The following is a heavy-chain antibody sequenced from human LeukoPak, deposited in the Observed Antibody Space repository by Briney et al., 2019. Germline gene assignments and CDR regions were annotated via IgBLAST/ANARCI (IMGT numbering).Heavy chain of an antibody. Sequence: VQPSETLSLTCTVSGGSISNYYWCWIRQPPGKGLEWIGYIYYSGSTNSNPSLKSRVTISLDTSKNQFSLKLSSVTATDTAVYYCARAGQFISARPITFDYWGQGSLVTVSS. CDR3: ARAGQFISARPITFDY. V-gene: IGHV4-59*01. CDR1: GGSISNYY. CDR2: IYYSGST. J-gene: IGHJ4*02. D-gene: IGHD6-6*01.